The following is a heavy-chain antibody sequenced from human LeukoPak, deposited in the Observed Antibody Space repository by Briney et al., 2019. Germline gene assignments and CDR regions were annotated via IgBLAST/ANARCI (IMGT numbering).Heavy chain of an antibody. CDR1: GFTFSSYS. Sequence: GGSLRLSCAASGFTFSSYSMNWVRQAPGKGLEWVSSISSSSSYIYYADSVKGRFTISRDNAKNSLYLQMNSLRAEDTAVYYCARESGSYYPSYYFDYWGQGTLVTVSS. D-gene: IGHD1-26*01. CDR3: ARESGSYYPSYYFDY. CDR2: ISSSSSYI. J-gene: IGHJ4*02. V-gene: IGHV3-21*01.